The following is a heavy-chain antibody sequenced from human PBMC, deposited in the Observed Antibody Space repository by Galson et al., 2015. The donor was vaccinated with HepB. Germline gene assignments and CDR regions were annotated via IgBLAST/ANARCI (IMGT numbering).Heavy chain of an antibody. D-gene: IGHD4-17*01. CDR3: ARDPHTVTFWRGLYGMDV. CDR2: INPSGGST. Sequence: SVKVSCKASGYTFTSYYMHWVRQAPGQGLEWMGIINPSGGSTSYAQKFQGRVTMTRDTSTSTVYMELSSLRSEDTAVYYCARDPHTVTFWRGLYGMDVWGQGTTVTVSS. V-gene: IGHV1-46*01. J-gene: IGHJ6*02. CDR1: GYTFTSYY.